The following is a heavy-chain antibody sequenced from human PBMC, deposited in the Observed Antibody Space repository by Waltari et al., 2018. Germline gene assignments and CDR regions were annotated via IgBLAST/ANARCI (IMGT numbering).Heavy chain of an antibody. J-gene: IGHJ4*02. D-gene: IGHD3-22*01. CDR3: ATLYYYDNRGFDY. CDR2: IKSKTDGGTT. Sequence: EVQLVESGGGLVKPAGSLRLACAPCGFKFSDAGMSWVRQAPGKGLEWAGRIKSKTDGGTTDYAAPVKGRFIISRDDSKNTLYLQMNSLKTEDTAVYYCATLYYYDNRGFDYWGQGTLVTVSS. V-gene: IGHV3-15*01. CDR1: GFKFSDAG.